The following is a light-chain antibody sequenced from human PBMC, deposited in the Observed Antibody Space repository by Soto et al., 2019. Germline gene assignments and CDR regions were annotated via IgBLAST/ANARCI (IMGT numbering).Light chain of an antibody. CDR3: QQYKDWPRT. CDR2: AAS. V-gene: IGKV1D-8*02. CDR1: QGISSY. Sequence: IQITQSPSSLSASVGDRVTMSCRMSQGISSYLAWYQQKPGKAPELLIYAASTLQSGVPSRFSGSGSGTEFTLTISSLQSEDFAVYYCQQYKDWPRTFGQDTRWIS. J-gene: IGKJ1*01.